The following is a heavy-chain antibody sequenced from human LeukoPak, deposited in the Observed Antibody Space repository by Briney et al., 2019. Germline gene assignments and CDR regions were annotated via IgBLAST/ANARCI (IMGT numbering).Heavy chain of an antibody. J-gene: IGHJ5*02. V-gene: IGHV4-38-2*01. CDR3: ARHGGNDFWSGDNWFDP. D-gene: IGHD3-3*01. CDR2: IYHSGST. CDR1: GYSISSGYY. Sequence: SETLSLTCAVSGYSISSGYYWGWIRQPPGKGLEWIGSIYHSGSTYYNPSLKSRVTIPVHTPNHQFSLKLSSVTAADTAVYYCARHGGNDFWSGDNWFDPWGQGTLVTVSS.